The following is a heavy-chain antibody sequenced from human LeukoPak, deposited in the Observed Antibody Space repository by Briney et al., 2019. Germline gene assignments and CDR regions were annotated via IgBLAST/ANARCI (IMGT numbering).Heavy chain of an antibody. CDR1: GFTFSSYW. J-gene: IGHJ6*02. CDR3: ARDICSSSSCSYGMDV. D-gene: IGHD2-2*01. Sequence: GGSLRLSCAASGFTFSSYWMHWVRQAPGKGLEWVSYISSISRTIYYADSVRGRFTISRDNAKNSLYLQMNSLRDEDTAVYYCARDICSSSSCSYGMDVWGQGTTVTVSS. CDR2: ISSISRTI. V-gene: IGHV3-48*02.